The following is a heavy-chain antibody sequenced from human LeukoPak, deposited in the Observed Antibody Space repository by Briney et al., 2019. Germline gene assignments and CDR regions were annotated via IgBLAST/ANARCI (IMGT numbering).Heavy chain of an antibody. Sequence: SETLSLTCTVSGGSISSSSYYWGWIRQPPGKGLEWIGSIYYSGSTYYNPSPKSRVTISVDTSKNQFSLKLSSVTAADTAVYYRAMALSSGWYPTGWFDPWGQGTLVTVSS. CDR2: IYYSGST. CDR1: GGSISSSSYY. D-gene: IGHD6-19*01. V-gene: IGHV4-39*01. J-gene: IGHJ5*02. CDR3: AMALSSGWYPTGWFDP.